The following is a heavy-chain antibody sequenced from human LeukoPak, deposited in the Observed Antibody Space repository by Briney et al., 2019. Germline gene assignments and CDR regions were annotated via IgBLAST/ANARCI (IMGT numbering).Heavy chain of an antibody. Sequence: SETLSLTCTVAGGSISNYYWSWIRQPPGKGLEWIGYIYYSGSTNYNPSLKSRVTISVDTSKNQFSLKLSSVTAADTAVYYCARGPPRAVSAFDIWGQGTMVTVSS. CDR2: IYYSGST. V-gene: IGHV4-59*01. CDR3: ARGPPRAVSAFDI. J-gene: IGHJ3*02. CDR1: GGSISNYY. D-gene: IGHD6-19*01.